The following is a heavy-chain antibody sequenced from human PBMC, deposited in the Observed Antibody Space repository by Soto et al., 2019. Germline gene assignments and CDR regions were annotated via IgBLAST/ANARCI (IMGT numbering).Heavy chain of an antibody. Sequence: PSGTLSISCGFSGDSFSSSTYCWGWIRPPPGQGPPPIGTIYYSGNTYYNPSGKSRVTISVDTSKNQFSLKLRSVTAADTAVYYCARHFGTFYSDSSGYHYWWYFDYWGQGIQVTVSS. CDR2: IYYSGNT. V-gene: IGHV4-39*01. D-gene: IGHD3-22*01. CDR3: ARHFGTFYSDSSGYHYWWYFDY. J-gene: IGHJ4*02. CDR1: GDSFSSSTYC.